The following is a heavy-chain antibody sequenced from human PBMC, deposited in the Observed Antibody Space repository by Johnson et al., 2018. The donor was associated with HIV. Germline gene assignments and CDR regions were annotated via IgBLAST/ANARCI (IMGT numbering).Heavy chain of an antibody. D-gene: IGHD1-14*01. CDR2: ISGSGENS. Sequence: AAGGVKSRNSAMSWVRQAPGKGLEWVSVISGSGENSYYADSVRGRLTISRDNSKNTLYLQMNSLRAEDTAVYYCAREFSFTPEAFDIWGQGTMVTVSS. CDR3: AREFSFTPEAFDI. CDR1: GVKSRNSA. J-gene: IGHJ3*02. V-gene: IGHV3-23*01.